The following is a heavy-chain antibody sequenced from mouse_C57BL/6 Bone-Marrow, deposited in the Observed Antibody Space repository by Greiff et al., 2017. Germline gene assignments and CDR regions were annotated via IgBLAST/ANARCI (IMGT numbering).Heavy chain of an antibody. CDR1: GYTFTGYW. D-gene: IGHD1-1*01. J-gene: IGHJ4*01. V-gene: IGHV1-9*01. Sequence: QVQLQQSGAELMKPGASVKLSCKATGYTFTGYWIEWVKQRPGHGLEWIGEILPGSGSTNYNEKFKGKATFTAATSSNTAYMQLSSLTTEDAAIYYCASAYGSSPHAMDYWGQGNPATGFS. CDR2: ILPGSGST. CDR3: ASAYGSSPHAMDY.